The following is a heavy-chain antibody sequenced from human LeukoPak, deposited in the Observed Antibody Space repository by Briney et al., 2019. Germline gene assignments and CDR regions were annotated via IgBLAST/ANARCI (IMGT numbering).Heavy chain of an antibody. CDR1: GGSFSGDY. Sequence: SETLSLTCSVYGGSFSGDYWSWIRQPPGKGLEWIGEINHSGSTNYNPSLKSRVTISVDTSKNQFSLKLSSVTAADTAVYYCARDFFCSSPSCYPRGGWFAPGARETLVPVP. CDR3: ARDFFCSSPSCYPRGGWFAP. D-gene: IGHD2-2*01. V-gene: IGHV4-34*01. J-gene: IGHJ5*02. CDR2: INHSGST.